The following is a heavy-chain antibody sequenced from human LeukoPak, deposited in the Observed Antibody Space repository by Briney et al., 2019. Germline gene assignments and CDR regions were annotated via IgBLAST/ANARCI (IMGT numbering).Heavy chain of an antibody. CDR3: ARGSGATYSSSWYLDY. Sequence: GGSLRLSCAASGFNFSSYSMNWVRPAPRRGVEWFSSISSSSTYIYYADTVKGRFTISRDNAKNSLYLQMKSLRAEDTAVYYCARGSGATYSSSWYLDYWGQGTLVTVSS. V-gene: IGHV3-21*01. CDR2: ISSSSTYI. J-gene: IGHJ4*02. D-gene: IGHD6-13*01. CDR1: GFNFSSYS.